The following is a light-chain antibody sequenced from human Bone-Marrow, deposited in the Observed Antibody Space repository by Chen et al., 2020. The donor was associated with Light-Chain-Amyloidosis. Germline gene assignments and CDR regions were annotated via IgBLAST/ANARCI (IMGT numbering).Light chain of an antibody. V-gene: IGLV3-21*02. CDR3: KGWDRSSDRPG. CDR1: NIGSTS. Sequence: SYVLTQPSSVSVAPGQTATIACGGNNIGSTSVHWYQQTPGQAPLLVVYDDSDRPSGIPERLAGYNSGKTATLTSSRVEAGDEADYYCKGWDRSSDRPGFGGGTKLTVL. J-gene: IGLJ3*02. CDR2: DDS.